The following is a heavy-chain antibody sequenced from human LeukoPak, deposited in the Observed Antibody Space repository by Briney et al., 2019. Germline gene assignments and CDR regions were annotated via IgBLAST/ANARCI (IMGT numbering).Heavy chain of an antibody. CDR3: ARVGGARDY. CDR2: INHSGST. Sequence: SETLSLTCAVYGGSFSGYYWSWIRQPPGKGLEWIEEINHSGSTDYNPSLKSRVTISVDTSKNQFSLKLSSVTAADTAVYYCARVGGARDYWGQGTLVTVSS. CDR1: GGSFSGYY. V-gene: IGHV4-34*01. J-gene: IGHJ4*02. D-gene: IGHD3-16*01.